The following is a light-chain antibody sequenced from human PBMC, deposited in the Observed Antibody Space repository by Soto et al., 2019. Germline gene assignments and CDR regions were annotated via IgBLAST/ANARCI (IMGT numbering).Light chain of an antibody. J-gene: IGKJ4*01. CDR2: VAS. V-gene: IGKV1-8*01. CDR1: QDISSY. CDR3: QPYYEVPLT. Sequence: AIRMTQSPSSLSASPGDRVTITCRASQDISSYLAWYQQKPGKAPNLLIYVASTLQSGVPSRFSGSGSGTEFTPPNSPLQAEEFSTYLRQPYYEVPLTFRRRTKVQIK.